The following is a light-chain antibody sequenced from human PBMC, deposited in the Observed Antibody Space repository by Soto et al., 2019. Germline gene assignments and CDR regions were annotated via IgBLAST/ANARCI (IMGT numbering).Light chain of an antibody. CDR2: DAS. J-gene: IGKJ2*01. Sequence: EIVLTQSPATLSLSPGERATLSCRASQSVSSYLAWYQQKPGQAPTLLIYDASNRATGIPARFSGSGSGTDFTLTISSLEPEDFAVYYCQQRSKWPYTFGQGTKLEIK. CDR1: QSVSSY. V-gene: IGKV3-11*01. CDR3: QQRSKWPYT.